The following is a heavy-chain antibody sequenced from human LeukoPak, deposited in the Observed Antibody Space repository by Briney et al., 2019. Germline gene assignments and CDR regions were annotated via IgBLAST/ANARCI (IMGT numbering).Heavy chain of an antibody. CDR2: IRYDGSNK. Sequence: GGSLRLSCAASGFTFNSYGMHWVRQAPGMVLEWVAFIRYDGSNKLYADSVEGRFTISRDTSKNTLYLQMNSLRAEDTAVYYCAKDSGSYYLENWGQGTLVTVSS. J-gene: IGHJ4*02. V-gene: IGHV3-30*02. CDR3: AKDSGSYYLEN. CDR1: GFTFNSYG. D-gene: IGHD1-26*01.